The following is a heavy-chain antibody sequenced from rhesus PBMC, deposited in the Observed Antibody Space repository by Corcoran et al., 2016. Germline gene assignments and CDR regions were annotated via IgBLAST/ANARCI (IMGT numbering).Heavy chain of an antibody. V-gene: IGHV7-193*01. CDR2: MNTYTGNP. J-gene: IGHJ4*01. Sequence: QVQLVQSGPEVKQPGASVKVSCKASGYSFTTYGMNWVRQAPGQGLDWMEWMNTYTGNPTYAQGFTERFVFSRDTSVSTVYLQISSLKAEDTAVYYCARSNTVTVFDYWGQGVLVTVSS. CDR3: ARSNTVTVFDY. D-gene: IGHD4-23*01. CDR1: GYSFTTYG.